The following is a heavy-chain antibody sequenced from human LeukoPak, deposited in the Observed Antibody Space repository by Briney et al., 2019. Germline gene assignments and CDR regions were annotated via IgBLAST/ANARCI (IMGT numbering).Heavy chain of an antibody. CDR2: ISESDKAT. CDR3: TKGDSGWYAIDF. Sequence: RGCLRPSCAPSGFTLSNNAMSWVRPAPEEGRGWVSTISESDKATYYTDSVKGRFTLSGEISKNTMYLKMNSLRVEDTAVYYCTKGDSGWYAIDFWGQGALVTVSS. CDR1: GFTLSNNA. J-gene: IGHJ4*02. V-gene: IGHV3-23*01. D-gene: IGHD6-19*01.